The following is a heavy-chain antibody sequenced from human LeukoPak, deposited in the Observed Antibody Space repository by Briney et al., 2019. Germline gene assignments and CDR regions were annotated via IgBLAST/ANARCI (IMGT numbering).Heavy chain of an antibody. CDR1: GGSISSSNYY. J-gene: IGHJ4*02. Sequence: PSETLSLTCTVSGGSISSSNYYWGWIRQPPGKGLECIGSINYSGSTYYNPSPKSRVTMSVDTSKNQFSLKLSSVTAADTAVYYCARRLRITVAGTTSRGYYFDYWGQGTPLTVSS. D-gene: IGHD6-19*01. V-gene: IGHV4-39*01. CDR2: INYSGST. CDR3: ARRLRITVAGTTSRGYYFDY.